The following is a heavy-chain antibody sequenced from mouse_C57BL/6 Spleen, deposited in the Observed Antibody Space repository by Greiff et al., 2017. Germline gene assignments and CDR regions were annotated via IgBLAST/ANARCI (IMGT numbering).Heavy chain of an antibody. D-gene: IGHD3-1*01. J-gene: IGHJ2*01. CDR1: GYTFTSYW. Sequence: QVQLKQPGAELVRPGSSVKLSCKASGYTFTSYWMHWVKQRPIQGLEWIGNIDPSDSETHYNQKFKDKATLTVDKSSSTAYMQLSSLTSEDSAVYYCARSGYMVDYWGQGTTLTVSS. V-gene: IGHV1-52*01. CDR3: ARSGYMVDY. CDR2: IDPSDSET.